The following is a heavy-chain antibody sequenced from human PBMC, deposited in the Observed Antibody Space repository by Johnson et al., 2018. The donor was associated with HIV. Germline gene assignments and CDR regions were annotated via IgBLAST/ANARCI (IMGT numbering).Heavy chain of an antibody. CDR1: GFTFDDYA. J-gene: IGHJ3*01. D-gene: IGHD1-7*01. CDR2: ISWNSGNI. CDR3: ARENYRRRDAFDV. Sequence: VQLVESGGGLVQPGRSLRLSCAASGFTFDDYAMHWVRQAPGKGLEWVSGISWNSGNIAYGDSVKGRFTIARDNAKNTLYLQINSLRTEDTAVYYCARENYRRRDAFDVWGQGTVVIVSS. V-gene: IGHV3-9*01.